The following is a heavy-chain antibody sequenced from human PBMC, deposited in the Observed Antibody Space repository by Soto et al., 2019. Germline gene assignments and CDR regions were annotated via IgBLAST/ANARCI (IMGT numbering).Heavy chain of an antibody. CDR1: GYTFTSYG. J-gene: IGHJ4*02. D-gene: IGHD3-3*01. CDR3: AGLHTLTIFGVVIDRSFDY. V-gene: IGHV1-18*01. Sequence: VSVKVSCKASGYTFTSYGISWVRQAPGQGLEWMGWISAYNGNTNYAQKLQGRVTMTTDTSTSTAYMELRSLRSDDTAVYYCAGLHTLTIFGVVIDRSFDYWGQGTLVTVSS. CDR2: ISAYNGNT.